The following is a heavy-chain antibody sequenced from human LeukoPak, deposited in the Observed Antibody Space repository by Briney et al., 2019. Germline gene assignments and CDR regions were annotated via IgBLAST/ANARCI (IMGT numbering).Heavy chain of an antibody. D-gene: IGHD5-12*01. CDR1: GGSISGYY. CDR3: ARHLYSGYDRVFDY. V-gene: IGHV4-59*08. Sequence: SENLSRTCTVSGGSISGYYWIWIRQPPGKGLEWIGYVYYNGITNYNPSLKSQVTISVDTSKSQFSLKLSSVTAADTAVYFCARHLYSGYDRVFDYWGQGSLVTVSS. J-gene: IGHJ4*02. CDR2: VYYNGIT.